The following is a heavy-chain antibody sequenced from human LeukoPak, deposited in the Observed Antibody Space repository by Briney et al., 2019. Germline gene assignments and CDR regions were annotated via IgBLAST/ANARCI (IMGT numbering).Heavy chain of an antibody. V-gene: IGHV3-48*03. CDR3: ATLGISLEMATQPRAY. Sequence: PGGSVRLSCAASGFTFSSYAMNWVRQAPGKGLEWVSYISSSGSTIYYADSVKGRFTIYREKAKNSLYLQMNSLRAEDTAVYYCATLGISLEMATQPRAYWAQGTLVTVSS. D-gene: IGHD5-24*01. CDR2: ISSSGSTI. CDR1: GFTFSSYA. J-gene: IGHJ4*02.